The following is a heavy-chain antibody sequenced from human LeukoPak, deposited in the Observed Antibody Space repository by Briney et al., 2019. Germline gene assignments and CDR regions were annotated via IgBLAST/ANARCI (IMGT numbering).Heavy chain of an antibody. CDR3: ARDQNDLLLGLDY. Sequence: SVKVSCKASGGTFSSYAISWVRQAPVQGLEWMGGIIPIFGTANYAQKFQGRVTMTRDTSISTAYMELSRLRSDDTAVYFCARDQNDLLLGLDYWGQGTLVSVAS. CDR2: IIPIFGTA. V-gene: IGHV1-69*05. D-gene: IGHD3-10*01. J-gene: IGHJ4*02. CDR1: GGTFSSYA.